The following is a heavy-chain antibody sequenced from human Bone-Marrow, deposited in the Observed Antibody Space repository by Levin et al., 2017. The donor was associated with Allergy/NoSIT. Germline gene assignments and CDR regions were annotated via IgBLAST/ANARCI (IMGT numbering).Heavy chain of an antibody. CDR2: IKEDGSEK. CDR1: GFTFSNSW. CDR3: ARDQFRRATIGARWFDP. J-gene: IGHJ5*02. D-gene: IGHD5-24*01. Sequence: GESLKISCAASGFTFSNSWMSWVRQTPGKGLEWVANIKEDGSEKYYVDSVKGRFNISRDNAKNSLYVQMNSLRAEDTAVYYCARDQFRRATIGARWFDPWGQGALVIVSS. V-gene: IGHV3-7*01.